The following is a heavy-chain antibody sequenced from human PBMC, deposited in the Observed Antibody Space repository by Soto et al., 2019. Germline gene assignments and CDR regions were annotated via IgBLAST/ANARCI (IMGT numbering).Heavy chain of an antibody. CDR2: INSSRSTI. Sequence: QVQLVESGGGLVKPGGSLRLSCAASRFTFSDYYMSWIRQAPGKGQGWVSYINSSRSTIYYADSVKGRFTISRDNAKNSLYLQMNSRRAEDTAVYYCAREGSGYSGWFGMDVWRQGTTVTVSS. CDR1: RFTFSDYY. V-gene: IGHV3-11*01. D-gene: IGHD5-12*01. CDR3: AREGSGYSGWFGMDV. J-gene: IGHJ6*02.